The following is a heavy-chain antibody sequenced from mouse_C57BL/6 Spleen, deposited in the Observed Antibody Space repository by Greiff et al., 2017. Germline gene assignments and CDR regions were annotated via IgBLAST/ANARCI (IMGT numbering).Heavy chain of an antibody. CDR3: ARRGMAQATRYYFDY. CDR2: IDPEDGET. D-gene: IGHD3-2*02. J-gene: IGHJ2*01. CDR1: GFNIKDYY. V-gene: IGHV14-2*01. Sequence: DVQLQESGAELVKPGASVKLSCTASGFNIKDYYMHWVKQRTEQGLEWIGRIDPEDGETKYAPKFQGKATITADKSSNTAYLQLSSLTSEDAAVYYCARRGMAQATRYYFDYWGQGTTLTVSA.